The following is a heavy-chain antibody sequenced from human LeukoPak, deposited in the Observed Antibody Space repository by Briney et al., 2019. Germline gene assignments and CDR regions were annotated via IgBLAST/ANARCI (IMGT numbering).Heavy chain of an antibody. CDR1: GFTFSNAW. J-gene: IGHJ4*02. D-gene: IGHD3-9*01. CDR3: TTRRDDILTGYYYFDY. Sequence: GGSLRLSCAASGFTFSNAWMSWVRQAPGKGLEWVGRIKSKTDGGTTDYAAPVKGRFTISRDDSKNTLYLQMNSLKTEDTAVYYCTTRRDDILTGYYYFDYWSQGTLVTVSS. CDR2: IKSKTDGGTT. V-gene: IGHV3-15*01.